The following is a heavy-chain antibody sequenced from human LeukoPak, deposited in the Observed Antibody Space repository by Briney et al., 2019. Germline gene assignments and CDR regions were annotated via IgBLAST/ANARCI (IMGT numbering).Heavy chain of an antibody. Sequence: GGSLRLSCAASGFTFSSYEMNWVRQAPGKGLEWVSYISSSGSTIYYADSVKGRFTISRDNAKNSLYLQMNSLRAEDTAVYYCASHQIVVPAGIAPNDYWGQGTLVTVSS. V-gene: IGHV3-48*03. CDR3: ASHQIVVPAGIAPNDY. J-gene: IGHJ4*02. D-gene: IGHD2-2*02. CDR1: GFTFSSYE. CDR2: ISSSGSTI.